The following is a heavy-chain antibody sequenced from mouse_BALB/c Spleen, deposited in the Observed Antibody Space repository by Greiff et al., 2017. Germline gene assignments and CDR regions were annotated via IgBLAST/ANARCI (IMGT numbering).Heavy chain of an antibody. J-gene: IGHJ4*01. CDR2: INPYNGGT. V-gene: IGHV1-18*01. CDR1: GYSFTGYT. D-gene: IGHD2-4*01. Sequence: VHVKQSGPELVKPGASMKISCKASGYSFTGYTMNWVKQSHGKNLEWIGLINPYNGGTSYNQKFKGKATLTVDKSSSTAYMELLSLTSEDSAVYYCAISTMITTRAMDYWGQGTSVTVSS. CDR3: AISTMITTRAMDY.